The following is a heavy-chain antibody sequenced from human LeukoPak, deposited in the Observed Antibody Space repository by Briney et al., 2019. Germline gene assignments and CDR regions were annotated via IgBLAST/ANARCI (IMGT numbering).Heavy chain of an antibody. D-gene: IGHD6-19*01. CDR1: GYTFTGYY. V-gene: IGHV1-2*02. J-gene: IGHJ4*02. Sequence: ASVKVSCKTSGYTFTGYYMHWVRQAPGQGLEWMGWINPNSGGTNYAQKFQGRVTMTRDMSTSTVYMELSSLRSDDTAVYYCARREQWLVGDDYWGQGTLVTVSS. CDR2: INPNSGGT. CDR3: ARREQWLVGDDY.